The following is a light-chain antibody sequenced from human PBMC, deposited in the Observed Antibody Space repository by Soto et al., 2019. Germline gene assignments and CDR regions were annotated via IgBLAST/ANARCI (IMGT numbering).Light chain of an antibody. CDR3: QRYNNGPPVT. Sequence: DIQMTQSPSSLSASVGDRVTITCRASQDINNYLAWYQQKPGKPPKLLIYAASTLQSGVPSRFGGGGSGTDFTLTINRLQPEDVATYYCQRYNNGPPVTFGPGTKV. V-gene: IGKV1-27*01. CDR1: QDINNY. J-gene: IGKJ3*01. CDR2: AAS.